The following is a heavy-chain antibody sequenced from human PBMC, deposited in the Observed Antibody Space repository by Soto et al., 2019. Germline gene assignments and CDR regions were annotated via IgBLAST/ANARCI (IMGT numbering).Heavy chain of an antibody. V-gene: IGHV3-21*06. CDR1: GFSFSNYR. CDR2: ISDSGSYI. Sequence: EVQLLESGGGLVKPGGSLRLSCGASGFSFSNYRMNWVRQAPGKGLEWVSSISDSGSYINYADSVKGRFAISRDNVKNVLYLQVNSLRAEDTAFYYCARDSGYDYTGYSDYWGQGTQVTVSS. D-gene: IGHD5-12*01. J-gene: IGHJ4*02. CDR3: ARDSGYDYTGYSDY.